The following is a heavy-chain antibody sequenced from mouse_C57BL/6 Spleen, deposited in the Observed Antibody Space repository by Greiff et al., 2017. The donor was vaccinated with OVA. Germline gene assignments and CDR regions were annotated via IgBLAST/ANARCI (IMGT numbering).Heavy chain of an antibody. J-gene: IGHJ3*01. CDR3: ARESNYDGFAY. CDR2: ISYDGSN. V-gene: IGHV3-6*01. CDR1: GYSITSGYY. Sequence: EVKLQESGPGLVKPSQSLSLTCSVTGYSITSGYYWNWIRQFPGNKLEWMGYISYDGSNNYNPSLKNRISITRDTSKNQFFLKLNSVTTEDTATYYCARESNYDGFAYWGQGTLVTVSA. D-gene: IGHD1-1*01.